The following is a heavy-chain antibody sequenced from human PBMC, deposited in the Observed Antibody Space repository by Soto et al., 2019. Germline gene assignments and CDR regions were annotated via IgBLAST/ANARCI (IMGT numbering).Heavy chain of an antibody. CDR2: ISAHNGNT. J-gene: IGHJ4*02. CDR1: GYAFTTYG. CDR3: ARGRYGDY. D-gene: IGHD1-1*01. Sequence: QVHLVQSGAEVKKPGASVKVSCKGSGYAFTTYGITWVRQAPGQGLEWMGWISAHNGNTNYAQKLQGRVTVTRDTSPSTADMELRSLRSDGTAVYYCARGRYGDYWGQGALVTVSS. V-gene: IGHV1-18*01.